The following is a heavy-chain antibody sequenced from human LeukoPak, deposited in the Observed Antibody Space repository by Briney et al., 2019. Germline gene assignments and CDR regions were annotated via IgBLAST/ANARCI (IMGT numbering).Heavy chain of an antibody. V-gene: IGHV1-69*13. Sequence: GASVKVSCKASGYTFTSYGISWVRQAPGQGLEWMGGIIPIFGTANYAQKFQGRVTITADESTSTAYMELSSLRSEDTAVYYCAGWELLKGVFDYWGQGTLVTVSS. D-gene: IGHD1-26*01. J-gene: IGHJ4*02. CDR2: IIPIFGTA. CDR1: GYTFTSYG. CDR3: AGWELLKGVFDY.